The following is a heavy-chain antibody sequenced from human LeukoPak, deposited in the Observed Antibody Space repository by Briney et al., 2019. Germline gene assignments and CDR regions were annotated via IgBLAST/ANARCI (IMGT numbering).Heavy chain of an antibody. CDR2: ISAYNGNT. CDR3: ARGYCSGGSCYSDY. CDR1: GYTFTSYG. D-gene: IGHD2-15*01. Sequence: ASVKVSFKSSGYTFTSYGISWVRQAPGQGLSWMGWISAYNGNTNYAQKLQGRVTMTTDTSTSTAYMELRSLRSDDTAVYYCARGYCSGGSCYSDYWGQGTLVTVSS. J-gene: IGHJ4*02. V-gene: IGHV1-18*01.